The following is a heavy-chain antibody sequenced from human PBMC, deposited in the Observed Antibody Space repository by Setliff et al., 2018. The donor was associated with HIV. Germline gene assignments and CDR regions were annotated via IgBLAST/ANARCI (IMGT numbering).Heavy chain of an antibody. CDR2: INPKSDGT. CDR1: GYSFTDYY. J-gene: IGHJ4*02. D-gene: IGHD3-22*01. Sequence: RASVKVSCKASGYSFTDYYIHWVRQAPGQGLEWMGWINPKSDGTNYAQKFQGWITMTRDTSISTAYMELSRLRSDDTAVYYCARGMDYYDTSGYYQYYFDYWGQGTLVTV. V-gene: IGHV1-2*04. CDR3: ARGMDYYDTSGYYQYYFDY.